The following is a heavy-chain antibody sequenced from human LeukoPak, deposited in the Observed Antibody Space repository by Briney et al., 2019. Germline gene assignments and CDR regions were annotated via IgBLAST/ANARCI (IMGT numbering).Heavy chain of an antibody. CDR2: IYYSGST. CDR1: GGSISSGNSY. D-gene: IGHD3-3*01. J-gene: IGHJ4*02. Sequence: SETLSLTRTVSGGSISSGNSYWGWIRQPPGKGLEWIGSIYYSGSTYYNPSLKSRVTISVDTSKNQFSLKLSSVTAADTAVYYCARSFGVVFITNFDYWGQGTLATVSS. V-gene: IGHV4-39*01. CDR3: ARSFGVVFITNFDY.